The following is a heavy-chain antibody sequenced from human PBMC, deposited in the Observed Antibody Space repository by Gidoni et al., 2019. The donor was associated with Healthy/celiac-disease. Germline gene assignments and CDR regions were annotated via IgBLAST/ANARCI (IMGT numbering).Heavy chain of an antibody. J-gene: IGHJ4*02. CDR3: ARGELWLRLYFDY. Sequence: EVQLVASGGGVVRPGGSLRLPCAASAFPFDGFGMSWFRQAQGKGRGCVFGSNGSGGSKGDADSGKGRFTSSRDKDKNSLYLQMNRLRAEDTAVYDCARGELWLRLYFDYWGQGTLVTVSS. D-gene: IGHD5-12*01. V-gene: IGHV3-20*01. CDR1: AFPFDGFG. CDR2: SNGSGGSK.